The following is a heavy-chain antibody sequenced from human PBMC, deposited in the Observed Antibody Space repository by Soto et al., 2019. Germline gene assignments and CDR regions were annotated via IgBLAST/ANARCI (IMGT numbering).Heavy chain of an antibody. CDR3: LASGSYYPPPHWFDP. V-gene: IGHV1-69*13. D-gene: IGHD1-26*01. J-gene: IGHJ5*02. CDR2: IIPIFGTA. CDR1: GGTFSSYA. Sequence: SVKVSCKASGGTFSSYAISWVRQAPGQGLEWMGGIIPIFGTANYAQKFQGRVTITADESTSTAYMELSSLRSEDTAVYYCLASGSYYPPPHWFDPWGQGTLVTVSS.